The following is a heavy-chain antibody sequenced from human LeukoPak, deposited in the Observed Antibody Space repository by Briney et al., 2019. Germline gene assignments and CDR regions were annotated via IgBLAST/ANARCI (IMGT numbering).Heavy chain of an antibody. CDR3: ASATRTRPSYYDILTGYLAVTAIDY. V-gene: IGHV5-51*01. CDR2: IYPGDSDT. J-gene: IGHJ4*02. CDR1: GYSFTSYW. D-gene: IGHD3-9*01. Sequence: PGGSLRLSCAASGYSFTSYWIGWVRQMPGKGLEWMGIIYPGDSDTRYSPSFQGQVTISADKSISTAYLQWSSLKASDTAMYYCASATRTRPSYYDILTGYLAVTAIDYWGQGTLVTVSS.